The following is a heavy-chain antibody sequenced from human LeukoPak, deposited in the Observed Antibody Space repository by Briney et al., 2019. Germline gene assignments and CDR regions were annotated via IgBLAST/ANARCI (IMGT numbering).Heavy chain of an antibody. CDR2: ISGSGGST. D-gene: IGHD3-10*01. V-gene: IGHV3-23*01. CDR1: GFTFSSYW. CDR3: AANRAYYYGSGSWGAFDI. J-gene: IGHJ3*02. Sequence: GGSLRLSCEASGFTFSSYWMSWVRQAPGKGLEWVSAISGSGGSTYYADSVKGRFTISRDNSKNALYLQMNSLRAEDTAVYYCAANRAYYYGSGSWGAFDIRGQGTMVTVSS.